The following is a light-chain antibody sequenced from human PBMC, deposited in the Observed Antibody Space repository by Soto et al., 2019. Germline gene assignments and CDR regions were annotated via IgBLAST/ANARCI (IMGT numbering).Light chain of an antibody. J-gene: IGLJ3*02. CDR2: GNS. CDR1: SSNIGAGYD. V-gene: IGLV1-40*01. CDR3: QSYDSSLSGSGV. Sequence: QSVLTQPPSVSGAPGQRVTISCTGSSSNIGAGYDVHWYQQLPGTAPKLLIYGNSNRPSGFPDRFSGSKSGTSASLAITGLQAEDEADYSCQSYDSSLSGSGVFGGGTKLTVL.